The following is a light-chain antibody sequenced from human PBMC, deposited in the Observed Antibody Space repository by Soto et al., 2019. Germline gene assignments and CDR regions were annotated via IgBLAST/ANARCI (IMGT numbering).Light chain of an antibody. Sequence: VLTQPPSASGTPGQRVTISCSGSSSNIGSNTVNWYQQPPGTAPKLLIYSNNQRPSAVPDRFSGSKSGTSASLAISGLQSEDEADYYCAAWDDSLNGYVFGTGTK. V-gene: IGLV1-44*01. J-gene: IGLJ1*01. CDR1: SSNIGSNT. CDR3: AAWDDSLNGYV. CDR2: SNN.